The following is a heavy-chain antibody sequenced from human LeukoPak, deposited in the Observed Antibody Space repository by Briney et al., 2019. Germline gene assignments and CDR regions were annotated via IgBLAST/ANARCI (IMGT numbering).Heavy chain of an antibody. Sequence: ASVKVSCKASGYTFTSYYMHWVRQAPGQGLEWMGIINPSGGSTNYAQKFQGRVTITADESTSTAYMELSSLRSEDTAVYYCAGSSGSYRHIDCWGQGTLVTVSS. CDR1: GYTFTSYY. J-gene: IGHJ4*02. CDR2: INPSGGST. V-gene: IGHV1-46*01. CDR3: AGSSGSYRHIDC. D-gene: IGHD1-26*01.